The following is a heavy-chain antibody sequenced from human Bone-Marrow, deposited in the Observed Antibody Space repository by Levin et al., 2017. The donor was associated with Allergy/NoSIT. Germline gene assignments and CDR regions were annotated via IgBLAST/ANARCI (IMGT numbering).Heavy chain of an antibody. Sequence: GGSLRLSCASSGLNFNNYWMTWVRQAPGKGLEWVANINEDGSAKNYVDSVKGRFTVSRDNTKTSVYLQMNSLRAEDTAVYYGAREYWGPYSWGQGTLVTVSA. D-gene: IGHD3-16*01. CDR2: INEDGSAK. J-gene: IGHJ4*02. CDR1: GLNFNNYW. CDR3: AREYWGPYS. V-gene: IGHV3-7*04.